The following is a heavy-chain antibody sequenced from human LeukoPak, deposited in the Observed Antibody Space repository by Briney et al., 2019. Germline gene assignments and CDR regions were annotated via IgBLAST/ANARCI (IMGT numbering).Heavy chain of an antibody. CDR1: GGSFSPYY. D-gene: IGHD3-22*01. J-gene: IGHJ4*02. CDR2: INHSRST. CDR3: ARVRYSDSSVLTRKRSYYFDY. V-gene: IGHV4-34*01. Sequence: SETLSLTCAVYGGSFSPYYWSWIRQSPDKGLEWIGEINHSRSTNYNPSLKSRVTISVDTSKNQFFLKLSSVTAADTAVYYCARVRYSDSSVLTRKRSYYFDYWGQGTLVTVSS.